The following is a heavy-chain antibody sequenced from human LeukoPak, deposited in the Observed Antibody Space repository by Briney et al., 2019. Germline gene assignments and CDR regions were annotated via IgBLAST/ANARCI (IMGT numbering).Heavy chain of an antibody. CDR1: GDSVSSNSAA. D-gene: IGHD3-22*01. V-gene: IGHV6-1*01. CDR2: TYYRSKWYN. Sequence: SQTLSLTCAISGDSVSSNSAAWNWIRQSPSRGLEWLGRTYYRSKWYNDYAVSVKSRITINPDTSKNQFSLQLNSVTPEDTAVYYCARDSHYDSSGYKRGGYYFDYWGQGTLVTVSS. CDR3: ARDSHYDSSGYKRGGYYFDY. J-gene: IGHJ4*02.